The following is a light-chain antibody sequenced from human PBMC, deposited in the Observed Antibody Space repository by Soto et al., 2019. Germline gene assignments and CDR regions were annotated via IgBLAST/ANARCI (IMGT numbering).Light chain of an antibody. J-gene: IGLJ1*01. CDR2: DVS. Sequence: QSVRTQPASVSGSPGQSITISCTGTSSEVGGYNYVSWYQQHPGKAPKLMIYDVSNLPSGVSNRFSGSKSGNTASLTISGLQAEDEADYYCSSYTSSSTYVFGTGTKVTVL. CDR3: SSYTSSSTYV. V-gene: IGLV2-14*01. CDR1: SSEVGGYNY.